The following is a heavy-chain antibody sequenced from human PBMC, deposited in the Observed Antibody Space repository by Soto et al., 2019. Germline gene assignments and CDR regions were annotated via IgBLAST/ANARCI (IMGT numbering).Heavy chain of an antibody. CDR1: GFIFSSYW. CDR2: INQDGREK. CDR3: ARDGEEAGLYFDY. V-gene: IGHV3-7*01. Sequence: EVQLVESGGGLAQPGGSLRLSCAASGFIFSSYWMNWVRQAPGKGLEWVASINQDGREKYYVDSVKGRFTISRDNAKNSLYLQVNSLRVEDTAVYYCARDGEEAGLYFDYWGQGTLVTVSS. D-gene: IGHD6-19*01. J-gene: IGHJ4*02.